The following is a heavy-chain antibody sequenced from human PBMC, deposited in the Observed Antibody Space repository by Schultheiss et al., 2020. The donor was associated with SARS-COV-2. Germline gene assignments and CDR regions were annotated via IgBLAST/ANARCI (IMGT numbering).Heavy chain of an antibody. CDR1: GGSFSGYY. Sequence: SETLSLTCAVYGGSFSGYYWSWIRQPPGKGLEWIGEINHSGSTNYNPSLKSRVTISLDTSKNQFSLKLSSVTAADTAVYYCATTDGDPRRGNWFDPWGQGTLVTVSS. J-gene: IGHJ5*02. CDR3: ATTDGDPRRGNWFDP. CDR2: INHSGST. D-gene: IGHD4-17*01. V-gene: IGHV4-34*01.